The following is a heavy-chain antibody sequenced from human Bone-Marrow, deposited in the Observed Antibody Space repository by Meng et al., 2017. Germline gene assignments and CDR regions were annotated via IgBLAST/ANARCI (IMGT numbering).Heavy chain of an antibody. J-gene: IGHJ4*02. V-gene: IGHV3-21*01. CDR1: GFTFSSYS. D-gene: IGHD2-15*01. CDR3: ARDPGLYYFDY. CDR2: ISSSSSYI. Sequence: GESLKISCAASGFTFSSYSMNWVRQAPGKGLEWVSSISSSSSYIYYADSVKGRFTISRDNAKNSLYLQMNSLRAEDTAVYYCARDPGLYYFDYWGQGTLVTVSS.